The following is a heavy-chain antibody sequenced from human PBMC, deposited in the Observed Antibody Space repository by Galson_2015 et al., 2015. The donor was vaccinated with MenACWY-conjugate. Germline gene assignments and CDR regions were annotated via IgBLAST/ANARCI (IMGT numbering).Heavy chain of an antibody. Sequence: SVKVSCKASGYTFTTYAMHWVRQAPGQRLEWMGWINPANGNTKYSQNFQGRLTFTRDTSATTVYMELSNLRSEDPAMFYCVRESIVVVPAVLPGGFFYYWGQGTLVTGSP. CDR1: GYTFTTYA. D-gene: IGHD2-2*01. CDR3: VRESIVVVPAVLPGGFFYY. J-gene: IGHJ4*02. CDR2: INPANGNT. V-gene: IGHV1-3*01.